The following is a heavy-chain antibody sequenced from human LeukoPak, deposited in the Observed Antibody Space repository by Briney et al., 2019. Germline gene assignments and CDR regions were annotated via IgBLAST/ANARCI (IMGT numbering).Heavy chain of an antibody. CDR1: GGSFSAYS. Sequence: SETLSLTCAVYGGSFSAYSWNWIRQPPGKGLEWIGEIYHSGSTNYNPSLKSRVTISLDTSRKQVSLKLTSVTAADTAVYYCAREAFVTMARGGIHHLNHFDYWGQGTLVTVSS. D-gene: IGHD3-10*01. V-gene: IGHV4-34*01. J-gene: IGHJ4*02. CDR3: AREAFVTMARGGIHHLNHFDY. CDR2: IYHSGST.